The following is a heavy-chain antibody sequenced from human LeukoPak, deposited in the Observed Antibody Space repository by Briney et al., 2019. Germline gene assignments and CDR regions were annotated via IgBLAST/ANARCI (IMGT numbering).Heavy chain of an antibody. CDR3: VRGSPGYSSSWHAY. V-gene: IGHV3-74*01. CDR1: GFMLSSTW. J-gene: IGHJ4*02. Sequence: GGSLRLSCAASGFMLSSTWMHWVRQAPGKGLVWVSRINSDATSTSYADSVRGRFTTSRDDAKNTMYLQMNSLRAEDTAMYYCVRGSPGYSSSWHAYWGQGTLVTVSS. CDR2: INSDATST. D-gene: IGHD6-13*01.